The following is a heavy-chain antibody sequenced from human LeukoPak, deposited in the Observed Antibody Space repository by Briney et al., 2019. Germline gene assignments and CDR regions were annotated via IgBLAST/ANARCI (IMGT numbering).Heavy chain of an antibody. V-gene: IGHV3-30*18. J-gene: IGHJ6*02. CDR3: AKDIFHCAGSSCHHLNNNYYYGMDV. CDR2: ISFDGSNQ. D-gene: IGHD2-15*01. CDR1: GFTFASYA. Sequence: QPGGSLRLSCAASGFTFASYAMTWVRQAPGKGLEWVATISFDGSNQHYADSVKGRFTISRDESKKTLYLQMNSLRADDTAVYYCAKDIFHCAGSSCHHLNNNYYYGMDVWGQGTTVTVSS.